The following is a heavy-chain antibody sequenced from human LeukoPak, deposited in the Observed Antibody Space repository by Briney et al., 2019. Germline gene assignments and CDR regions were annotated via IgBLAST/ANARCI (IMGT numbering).Heavy chain of an antibody. CDR2: IYYSGST. CDR3: ARHLTQNAVRGVFGY. CDR1: GGSISSSSYY. J-gene: IGHJ4*02. Sequence: SETLSLTCTVSGGSISSSSYYWGWIRQPPGKGLEWIGSIYYSGSTYYNPSLKSRVTISVDTSKNQFSLKLSSVTAADTAVYYCARHLTQNAVRGVFGYWGQGTLVTVSS. D-gene: IGHD3-10*01. V-gene: IGHV4-39*01.